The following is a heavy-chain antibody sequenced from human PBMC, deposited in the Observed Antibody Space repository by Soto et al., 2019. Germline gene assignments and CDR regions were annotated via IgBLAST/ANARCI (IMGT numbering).Heavy chain of an antibody. Sequence: ASVKVSYTASGYTFASYAISWMRQAPGQGLEWMGWISAYNGNTNYAQKLQGRVTMITDTSTSTAYMELRSLRSDDTAVYYCARDPPPPDYWGQGTLVTVSS. CDR3: ARDPPPPDY. V-gene: IGHV1-18*01. J-gene: IGHJ4*02. CDR2: ISAYNGNT. CDR1: GYTFASYA.